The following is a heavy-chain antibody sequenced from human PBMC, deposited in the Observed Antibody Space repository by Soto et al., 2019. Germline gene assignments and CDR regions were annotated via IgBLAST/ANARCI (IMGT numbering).Heavy chain of an antibody. CDR2: MNPNSGET. J-gene: IGHJ5*02. CDR1: GYTFTDYD. Sequence: QEQLVQSGAEVKKPGASVKVSCKTSGYTFTDYDINWVRQATGQGLEWIGWMNPNSGETGYAQKFQGRVTMNRSASLSTAYLELSSLRSEDTAVYYCARVAVAARPRWYNWFDPWGQGTLVTVSS. V-gene: IGHV1-8*01. CDR3: ARVAVAARPRWYNWFDP. D-gene: IGHD2-15*01.